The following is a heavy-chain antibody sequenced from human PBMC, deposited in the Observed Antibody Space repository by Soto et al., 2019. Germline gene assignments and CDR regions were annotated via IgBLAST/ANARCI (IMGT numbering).Heavy chain of an antibody. CDR3: ARDRVRYCSSTSCRGEWFDP. D-gene: IGHD2-2*01. Sequence: QVQLVQSGAEVKKPGASVKVSCKASGYTFTSYGISWVRQAPGQGLEWMGWISAYNGNTNYAQKLQGRVTMTTDTSTSTAYMELRSLRSDDTAVYYCARDRVRYCSSTSCRGEWFDPWGQGTLVTVSS. CDR1: GYTFTSYG. CDR2: ISAYNGNT. V-gene: IGHV1-18*01. J-gene: IGHJ5*02.